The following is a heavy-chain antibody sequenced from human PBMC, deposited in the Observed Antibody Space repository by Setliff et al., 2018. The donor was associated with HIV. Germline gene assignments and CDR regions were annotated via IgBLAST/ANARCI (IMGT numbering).Heavy chain of an antibody. CDR3: ARRYSSGWYFDY. D-gene: IGHD6-19*01. V-gene: IGHV4-39*01. CDR2: IYYSGST. CDR1: GGSISSGSYY. Sequence: SETLSLTCTVSGGSISSGSYYWGWIRQPPGKGLEWIGSIYYSGSTYYNPSLKSRVTISVDTSKNQFSLKLSSVTAADTAVYYCARRYSSGWYFDYWGQGTLVTVSS. J-gene: IGHJ4*02.